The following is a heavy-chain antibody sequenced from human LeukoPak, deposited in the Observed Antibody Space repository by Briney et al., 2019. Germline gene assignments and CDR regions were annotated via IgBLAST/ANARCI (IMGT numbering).Heavy chain of an antibody. V-gene: IGHV3-30-3*01. Sequence: GRSLRLSCAASGFTFSSYAMHRVRQAPGKGLEWVAVISYDGSNKYYADSVKGRFTISRDNSKNTLYLQMNSLRAEDTAVYYCASLYYYDSSGPLDYWGQGTLVTVSS. D-gene: IGHD3-22*01. CDR3: ASLYYYDSSGPLDY. J-gene: IGHJ4*02. CDR2: ISYDGSNK. CDR1: GFTFSSYA.